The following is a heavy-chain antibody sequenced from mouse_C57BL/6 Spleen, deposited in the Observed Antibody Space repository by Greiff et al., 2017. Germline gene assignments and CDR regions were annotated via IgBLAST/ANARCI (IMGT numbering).Heavy chain of an antibody. CDR3: ARDGNHYFDY. Sequence: QVQLQQSGAELVRPGTSVKMSCKASGYTFTNYWIGWAKQRPGHGLEWIGDIYPGGGYTNYNEKFKGKATLTADKSSSTAYMQFSSLTSEDSAIYYCARDGNHYFDYWGQGTSVTVSS. CDR1: GYTFTNYW. V-gene: IGHV1-63*01. J-gene: IGHJ4*01. D-gene: IGHD2-1*01. CDR2: IYPGGGYT.